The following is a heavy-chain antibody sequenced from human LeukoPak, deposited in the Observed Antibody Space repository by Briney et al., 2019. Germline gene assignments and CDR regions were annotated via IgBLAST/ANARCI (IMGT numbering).Heavy chain of an antibody. CDR2: ITGSGGGT. CDR3: AKEDVGRPFFDY. V-gene: IGHV3-23*01. D-gene: IGHD3-10*01. CDR1: GFTFSSYA. J-gene: IGHJ4*02. Sequence: PGGSLRLSCAASGFTFSSYAMGWVRQAPGKGLEWVSAITGSGGGTYYADSVKGRFTIPRDNSKNTLYLQMNSLRAEDTAVYYCAKEDVGRPFFDYWGQGTLVTVSS.